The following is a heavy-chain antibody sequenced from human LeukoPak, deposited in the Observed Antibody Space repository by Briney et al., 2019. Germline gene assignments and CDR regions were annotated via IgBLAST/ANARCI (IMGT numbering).Heavy chain of an antibody. D-gene: IGHD3-10*01. Sequence: ASVKVSCKASGYTFTSYGIIWVRQAPGQGLEWMGWISAYNGNTNYAQQLQGRVTMTTDTSTSTDYMELRSLRSDDTAVYYCARSWVRGAGDLDYWGQGTLVTVSS. CDR3: ARSWVRGAGDLDY. CDR1: GYTFTSYG. CDR2: ISAYNGNT. J-gene: IGHJ4*02. V-gene: IGHV1-18*01.